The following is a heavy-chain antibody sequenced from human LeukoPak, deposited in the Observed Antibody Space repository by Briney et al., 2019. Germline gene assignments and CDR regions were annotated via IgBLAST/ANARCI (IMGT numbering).Heavy chain of an antibody. V-gene: IGHV1-2*02. CDR1: GYTFTGYY. CDR2: INPNSGGT. CDR3: ARDAKGNGDYGMDV. J-gene: IGHJ6*02. Sequence: ASVKVSCKASGYTFTGYYMHWVRQAPGQGLEWMGWINPNSGGTNYAQKFQGRVTMTRDTSISTAYMELSRLRSDDTAVYYCARDAKGNGDYGMDVWGQGTTVTVSS. D-gene: IGHD4-17*01.